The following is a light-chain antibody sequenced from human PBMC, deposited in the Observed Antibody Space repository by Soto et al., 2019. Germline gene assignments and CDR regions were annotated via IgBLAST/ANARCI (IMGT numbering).Light chain of an antibody. CDR3: QQYYSWKT. Sequence: EIVMTQSPATLSVSPGERANISCRASQSVNSNLAWYQQKLGQAPRLLIYGAFNRATGIPARFSGSGSGTEFTLTISSLQSEDFAVYYCQQYYSWKTFGQGTKVDIK. J-gene: IGKJ1*01. CDR2: GAF. CDR1: QSVNSN. V-gene: IGKV3-15*01.